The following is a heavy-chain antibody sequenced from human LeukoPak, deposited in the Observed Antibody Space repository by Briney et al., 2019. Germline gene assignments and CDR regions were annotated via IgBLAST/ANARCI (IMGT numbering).Heavy chain of an antibody. Sequence: GRSLTLSCAPSGFTFSTYWMNWVRQAPGKGLVWVSRISSDGISTNYADSVKGRYTISRDNAKNTLYLQMNSLRVEDTAVYYCARHRLGGLDYWGQGALVTVSS. CDR2: ISSDGIST. CDR3: ARHRLGGLDY. J-gene: IGHJ4*02. D-gene: IGHD3-16*01. V-gene: IGHV3-74*01. CDR1: GFTFSTYW.